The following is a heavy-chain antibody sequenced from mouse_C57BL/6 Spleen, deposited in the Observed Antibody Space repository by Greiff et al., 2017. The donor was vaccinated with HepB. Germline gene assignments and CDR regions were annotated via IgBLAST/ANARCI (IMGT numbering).Heavy chain of an antibody. CDR2: ISYDGSN. J-gene: IGHJ1*03. V-gene: IGHV3-6*01. Sequence: ESGPSLVKPSQSLSLTCSVTGYSITSGYYWNWIRQFPGNKLEWMGYISYDGSNNYNPSLKNRISITRDTSKNQFFLKLNSVTTEDTATYYCARDWSYWYFDVWGTGTTVTVSS. CDR3: ARDWSYWYFDV. CDR1: GYSITSGYY.